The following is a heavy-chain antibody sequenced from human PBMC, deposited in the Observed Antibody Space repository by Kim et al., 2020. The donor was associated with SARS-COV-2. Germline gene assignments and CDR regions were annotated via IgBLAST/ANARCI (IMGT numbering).Heavy chain of an antibody. CDR3: ARVPLILFGGAPLGLDY. V-gene: IGHV4-34*01. D-gene: IGHD3-16*01. J-gene: IGHJ4*02. Sequence: SETLSLTCAVYGGSFSGYYWSWIRQPPGKGLEWIGEINHSGSTNYNPSLKSRVTISVDTSKNQFSLKLSSVTAADTAVYYCARVPLILFGGAPLGLDYWGQGTLVTVSS. CDR2: INHSGST. CDR1: GGSFSGYY.